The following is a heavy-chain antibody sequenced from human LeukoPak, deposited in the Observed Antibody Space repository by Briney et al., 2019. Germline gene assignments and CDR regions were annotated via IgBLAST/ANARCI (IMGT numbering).Heavy chain of an antibody. CDR3: ARHCGGSIAAAGTGWFDP. Sequence: SETLSLTCTVSGGSISSSSYYWGWIRQPPGKGLEWIGSIYYSGSTYYNPSLKSRVTISVDMSKNQFSLKLSSVTAADTAVYYCARHCGGSIAAAGTGWFDPWGQGTLVTVSS. CDR1: GGSISSSSYY. CDR2: IYYSGST. D-gene: IGHD6-13*01. J-gene: IGHJ5*02. V-gene: IGHV4-39*01.